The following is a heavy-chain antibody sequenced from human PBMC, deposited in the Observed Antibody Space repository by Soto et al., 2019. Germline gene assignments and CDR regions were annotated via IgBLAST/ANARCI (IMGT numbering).Heavy chain of an antibody. CDR3: ARYSNNWFQTEGMDV. D-gene: IGHD6-13*01. CDR1: VNADTSCY. CDR2: IDTSGNT. V-gene: IGHV4-59*10. J-gene: IGHJ6*02. Sequence: LVTLWLTGAYGVNADTSCYRSLIQQPAGKGLEWIGRIDTSGNTNYNPSLKSRVTMSVDTSKKQFSLKLTSVTAADTTVYYCARYSNNWFQTEGMDVWGQGTTVTVSS.